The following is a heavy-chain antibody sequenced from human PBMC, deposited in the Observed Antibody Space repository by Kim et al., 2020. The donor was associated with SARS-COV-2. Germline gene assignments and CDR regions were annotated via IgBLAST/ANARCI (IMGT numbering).Heavy chain of an antibody. V-gene: IGHV1-69*13. Sequence: SVKVSCKASGGILSNYAVSWVRQAPGQGLQWMGGIIPAFGTLTYAQRFQKRVTITADESTSTTYMELSSLTIEDTAVYYCARVWYSDGWSLDRNWFDPWGQRTLVTVTS. CDR1: GGILSNYA. D-gene: IGHD1-26*01. J-gene: IGHJ5*02. CDR2: IIPAFGTL. CDR3: ARVWYSDGWSLDRNWFDP.